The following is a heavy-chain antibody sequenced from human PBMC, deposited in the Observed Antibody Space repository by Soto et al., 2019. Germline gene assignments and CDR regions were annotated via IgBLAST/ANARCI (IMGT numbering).Heavy chain of an antibody. CDR2: IKPDESEK. J-gene: IGHJ5*02. D-gene: IGHD4-4*01. V-gene: IGHV3-7*01. CDR3: VRGGSNYAS. CDR1: GFTFSDSW. Sequence: EVQLVESGGGLVQPGGSLRLSCTASGFTFSDSWMTWVRQAPGKGLEWVARIKPDESEKKYADSVKGRISISRENAKNSMYLQMDSLRGEDTAVYYCVRGGSNYASWGQGTLVTVSS.